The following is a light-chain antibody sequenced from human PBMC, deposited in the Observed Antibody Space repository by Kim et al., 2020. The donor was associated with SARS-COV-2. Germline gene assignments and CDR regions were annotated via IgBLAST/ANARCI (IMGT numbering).Light chain of an antibody. J-gene: IGKJ4*01. CDR1: QAISHY. V-gene: IGKV1-16*02. Sequence: DIQMTQSPSSLSASVGDRVTITCRASQAISHYLAWLQQKPGKPPKSLIYAASTLESGVPSKFTGSGSGTEFTLTISSLQPEDFATYYCQQYNNFPLTFGGGTKVEIK. CDR3: QQYNNFPLT. CDR2: AAS.